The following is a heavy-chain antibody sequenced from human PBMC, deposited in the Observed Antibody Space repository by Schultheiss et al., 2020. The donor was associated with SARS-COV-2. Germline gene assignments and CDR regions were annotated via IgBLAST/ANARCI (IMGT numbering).Heavy chain of an antibody. V-gene: IGHV4-34*01. CDR3: ARGLGESSGYYLQAFDY. J-gene: IGHJ4*02. Sequence: LSLTCAVYGGSFSGYYWSWIRQPPGKGLEWIGEINHSGSTNYNPSLKSRVTISVDTSKNQFSLKLSSVTAADTAVYYCARGLGESSGYYLQAFDYWGQGTLVTVSS. D-gene: IGHD3-22*01. CDR1: GGSFSGYY. CDR2: INHSGST.